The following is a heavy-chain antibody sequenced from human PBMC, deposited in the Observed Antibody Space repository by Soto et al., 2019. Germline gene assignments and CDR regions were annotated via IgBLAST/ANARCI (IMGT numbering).Heavy chain of an antibody. J-gene: IGHJ4*02. CDR1: GGTFRSYA. Sequence: APVKVSCKASGGTFRSYAISWVRQAPGQGLEWMGGIIPIFGTANYAQKFQGRVTITRDTSISTAYMELSSLRSEDTAVYYCARALSGSYYDSSGYSSDYWGQGTLVTVSS. CDR2: IIPIFGTA. V-gene: IGHV1-69*05. D-gene: IGHD3-22*01. CDR3: ARALSGSYYDSSGYSSDY.